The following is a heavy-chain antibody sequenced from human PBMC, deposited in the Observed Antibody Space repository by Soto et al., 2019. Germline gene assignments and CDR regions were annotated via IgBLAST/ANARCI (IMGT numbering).Heavy chain of an antibody. CDR2: ISAYNGNT. CDR1: GYTYTSYG. V-gene: IGHV1-18*01. J-gene: IGHJ3*02. Sequence: GASVKVSCKASGYTYTSYGIIWGRQTPGQGLEWMGWISAYNGNTNYAQKLQGRVTMTTDTSTSTAYMELRSLRSDDTAVYYCARDSSGYYGDYEGAGDAFDIWGQGTMVTVSS. D-gene: IGHD4-17*01. CDR3: ARDSSGYYGDYEGAGDAFDI.